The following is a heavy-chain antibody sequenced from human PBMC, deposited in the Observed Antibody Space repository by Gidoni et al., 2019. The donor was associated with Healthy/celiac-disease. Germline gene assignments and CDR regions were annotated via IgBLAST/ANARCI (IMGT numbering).Heavy chain of an antibody. V-gene: IGHV4-34*01. D-gene: IGHD6-6*01. Sequence: QVQLQPWGAGLLKPSETLSLTCAAHGGSFSGYYWSWIRQPPGKGLEWIGEINHSGSTNYNPSLKSRVTISVDTSKNQFSLKLSSVTAADTAVYYCARGSSRGGFDYWGQGTLVTVSS. J-gene: IGHJ4*02. CDR3: ARGSSRGGFDY. CDR2: INHSGST. CDR1: GGSFSGYY.